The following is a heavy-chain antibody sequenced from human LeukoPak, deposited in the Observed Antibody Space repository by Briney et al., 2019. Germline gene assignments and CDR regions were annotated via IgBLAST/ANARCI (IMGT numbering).Heavy chain of an antibody. CDR2: INDSGGRT. Sequence: QPGGSLRLSCAVSGITLSNYGMSWVRQAPGKGLEWVAGINDSGGRTNYAASVKGRFTISRDSPKNTLQLQMNSLRAEDTAVYFCAKRGVVIRVILVGFHKEAYYFDSWGQGALVTASS. D-gene: IGHD3-22*01. J-gene: IGHJ4*02. V-gene: IGHV3-23*01. CDR1: GITLSNYG. CDR3: AKRGVVIRVILVGFHKEAYYFDS.